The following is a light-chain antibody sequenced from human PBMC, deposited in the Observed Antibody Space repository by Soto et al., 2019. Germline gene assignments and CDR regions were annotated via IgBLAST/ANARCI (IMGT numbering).Light chain of an antibody. V-gene: IGKV1-17*01. CDR1: QGIRAD. Sequence: DIQMTQSPSSLSASVGDRVTITCRASQGIRADLGWYQQKPGKAPKRLIYAASTLQRCVPSRFSGSRSGTEFALTISSLQHEDFATYYCLHNNSYRALTVGGGTKVGTK. J-gene: IGKJ4*01. CDR2: AAS. CDR3: LHNNSYRALT.